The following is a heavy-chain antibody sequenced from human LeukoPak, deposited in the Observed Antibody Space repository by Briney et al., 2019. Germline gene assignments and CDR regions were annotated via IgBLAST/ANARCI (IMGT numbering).Heavy chain of an antibody. Sequence: SETLSLTCTVSGGSISSYYWSWIRQPPGKGLEWIGYIYYSGSTNYNPSLKSRVTISVDTSKNQFSLKLSSVTAADTAVYYCARASGFNYYDSSGSQPQSFDYWGQGTLVTVSS. J-gene: IGHJ4*02. CDR3: ARASGFNYYDSSGSQPQSFDY. V-gene: IGHV4-59*01. D-gene: IGHD3-22*01. CDR1: GGSISSYY. CDR2: IYYSGST.